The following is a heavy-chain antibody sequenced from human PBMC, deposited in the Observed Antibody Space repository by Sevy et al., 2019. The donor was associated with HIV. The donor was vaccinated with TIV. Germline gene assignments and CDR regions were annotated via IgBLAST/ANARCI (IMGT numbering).Heavy chain of an antibody. CDR3: ARDQGSRQWELRE. CDR2: IWYDGSNK. D-gene: IGHD1-26*01. CDR1: GFTFSSYG. Sequence: GGSLRLPCAASGFTFSSYGMHWVRQAPGKGLEWVAVIWYDGSNKYYADSVKGRFTISRDNSKNTLYLQMNSLRAEDTAVYYCARDQGSRQWELREWGQGTLVTVSS. J-gene: IGHJ4*02. V-gene: IGHV3-33*01.